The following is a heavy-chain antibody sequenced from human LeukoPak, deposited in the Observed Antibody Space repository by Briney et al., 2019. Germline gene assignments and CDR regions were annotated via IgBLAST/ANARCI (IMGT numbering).Heavy chain of an antibody. Sequence: PGGSLRLSCAASGFNFRSYWMKWVRQAPGKGLEWVANIKEDGSKKYYVDSVKGRFTISRDNAENSLYLQMNSLRAEDTAAYHCAKGRNEDGDAALNYWGQGTLVTVSS. CDR2: IKEDGSKK. CDR1: GFNFRSYW. CDR3: AKGRNEDGDAALNY. D-gene: IGHD4-17*01. J-gene: IGHJ4*02. V-gene: IGHV3-7*05.